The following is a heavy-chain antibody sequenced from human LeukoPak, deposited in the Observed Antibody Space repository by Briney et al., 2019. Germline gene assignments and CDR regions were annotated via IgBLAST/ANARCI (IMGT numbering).Heavy chain of an antibody. CDR3: AKLDDIAGLDY. J-gene: IGHJ4*02. CDR2: IASSGGLI. D-gene: IGHD6-13*01. V-gene: IGHV3-48*03. Sequence: PGGSLRLSCAASGFTFSRFEMNWVRQAPGKGLEWVSYIASSGGLIYYADSVKGRFTISRDNAKNSLYLQMNSLRAEDTAIYYCAKLDDIAGLDYWGQGTLVTVSS. CDR1: GFTFSRFE.